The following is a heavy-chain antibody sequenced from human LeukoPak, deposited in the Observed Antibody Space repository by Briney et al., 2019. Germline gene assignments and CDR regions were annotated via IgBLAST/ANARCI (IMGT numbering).Heavy chain of an antibody. CDR2: INHSGRT. CDR1: RGSLSGYY. CDR3: TRNNWFDP. V-gene: IGHV4-34*01. J-gene: IGHJ5*02. Sequence: SETLSLTCGVYRGSLSGYYWGWIRQPPGKGLEWIGEINHSGRTNYNPSLKSRVTISLDTSKNQFSLKLSSVTAADTAVYYCTRNNWFDPWGQGTLVTVSS.